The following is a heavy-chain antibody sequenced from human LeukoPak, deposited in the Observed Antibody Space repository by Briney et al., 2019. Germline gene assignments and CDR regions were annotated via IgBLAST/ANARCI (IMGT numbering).Heavy chain of an antibody. CDR2: ISSSSSYI. CDR1: GFTFSSYS. Sequence: AGGSLRLSCAASGFTFSSYSMNWVRQVPGKGLEWVSSISSSSSYIYYADSVKGRFTISRDNAKNSLYLQMNSLRAEDTAVYYCARMAATIEDYWGQGTLVTVSS. CDR3: ARMAATIEDY. D-gene: IGHD5-24*01. J-gene: IGHJ4*02. V-gene: IGHV3-21*01.